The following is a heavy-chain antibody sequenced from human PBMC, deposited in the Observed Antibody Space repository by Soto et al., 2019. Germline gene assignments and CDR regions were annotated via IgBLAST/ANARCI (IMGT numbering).Heavy chain of an antibody. D-gene: IGHD3-22*01. CDR1: GFSFSAYW. CDR2: IDPDGSVK. J-gene: IGHJ4*02. Sequence: EVQLVESGGGLVQSGGSMRLSCEASGFSFSAYWINWVRQTPGKGVEWVANIDPDGSVKNYAESVKGRFTISRDNAKNSLYLQMNSLRADDTAVYSCARGYDYLIDYWGQGTLVTVSS. CDR3: ARGYDYLIDY. V-gene: IGHV3-7*01.